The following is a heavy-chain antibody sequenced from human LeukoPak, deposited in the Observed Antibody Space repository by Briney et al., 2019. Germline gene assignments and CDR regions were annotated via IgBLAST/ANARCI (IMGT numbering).Heavy chain of an antibody. J-gene: IGHJ5*02. V-gene: IGHV4-4*09. CDR1: GGSISGFV. CDR3: ARHGLFGVVSPNWFDP. CDR2: IYTSGST. Sequence: SETLSLTCTVSGGSISGFVWSWIRQPPGKGLEWIGYIYTSGSTNYNPSLKSRVTISVDTSKNQFSLKLSSVTAADTAVYYCARHGLFGVVSPNWFDPWGQGTLVTVSS. D-gene: IGHD3-3*01.